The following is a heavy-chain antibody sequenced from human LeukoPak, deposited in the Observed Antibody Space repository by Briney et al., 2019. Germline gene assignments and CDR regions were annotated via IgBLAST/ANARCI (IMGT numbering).Heavy chain of an antibody. CDR3: AREGSSSSFDY. V-gene: IGHV3-30-3*01. CDR2: ISYDGSNK. Sequence: SGGSLRLSCAASGFTFSSYAMHWVRQAPGKGLEWVAIISYDGSNKNYVYSVKARFTISRDNSKNTLYLQMNSLRTEDTAAYFCAREGSSSSFDYWGQGTLVTVSS. CDR1: GFTFSSYA. J-gene: IGHJ4*02. D-gene: IGHD6-19*01.